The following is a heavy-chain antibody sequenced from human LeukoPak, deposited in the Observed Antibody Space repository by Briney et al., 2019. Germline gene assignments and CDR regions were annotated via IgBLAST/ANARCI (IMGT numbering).Heavy chain of an antibody. J-gene: IGHJ5*02. Sequence: ASVKVSCKVSGYTLTELPMHWVRQAPGKGLEWMGGFDPEDGETIYAQKFQGRVTMTEDTSTDTAYMELSSLRSEDPAVYYCATVDLLRFFDWPTSGKRPTTWSAPGGKGPLATVPS. V-gene: IGHV1-24*01. CDR2: FDPEDGET. CDR1: GYTLTELP. D-gene: IGHD3-9*01. CDR3: ATVDLLRFFDWPTSGKRPTTWSAP.